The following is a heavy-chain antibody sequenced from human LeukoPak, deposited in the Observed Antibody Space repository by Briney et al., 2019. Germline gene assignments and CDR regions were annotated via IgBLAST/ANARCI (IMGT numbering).Heavy chain of an antibody. CDR3: AKENGAAVISHFDY. J-gene: IGHJ4*02. D-gene: IGHD2-21*01. V-gene: IGHV3-23*01. Sequence: TGGSLRLSCAASGFTFSSYAMSWVRQAPGKGLEWVSGISGSGGNTLYADSVKGRFTISRDNSKNTLYLQMNSLRAEDTAVYYCAKENGAAVISHFDYWGQGTLVTVSS. CDR1: GFTFSSYA. CDR2: ISGSGGNT.